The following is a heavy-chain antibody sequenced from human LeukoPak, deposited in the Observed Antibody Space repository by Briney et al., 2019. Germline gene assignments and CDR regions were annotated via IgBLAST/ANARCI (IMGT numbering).Heavy chain of an antibody. CDR1: GGAISRYY. Sequence: SETLSLTCTVSGGAISRYYWSWIRQPPGKGLEWIGYIYYSGSTNYNPSLESRVTMSVDTSKNQFCLKLRSVTAADTAVYYCARPGVGSGRYGAFDIWGQGTMVTVSS. V-gene: IGHV4-59*08. CDR2: IYYSGST. CDR3: ARPGVGSGRYGAFDI. J-gene: IGHJ3*02. D-gene: IGHD5-18*01.